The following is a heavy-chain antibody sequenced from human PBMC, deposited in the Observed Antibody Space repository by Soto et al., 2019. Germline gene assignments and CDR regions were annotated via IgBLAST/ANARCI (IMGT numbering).Heavy chain of an antibody. V-gene: IGHV4-34*01. CDR1: GGSFSGYY. D-gene: IGHD6-13*01. J-gene: IGHJ4*02. CDR2: INHSGST. Sequence: QVQLQQWGAGLLKPSETLSLTCAVYGGSFSGYYWSWIRQPPGKGLEWIGEINHSGSTNYNPSLKSRVTISVDTSKNQFSLKLSSVTAADTAVYYCARGGGWGSSWSEPNDYWGQGTLVTVSS. CDR3: ARGGGWGSSWSEPNDY.